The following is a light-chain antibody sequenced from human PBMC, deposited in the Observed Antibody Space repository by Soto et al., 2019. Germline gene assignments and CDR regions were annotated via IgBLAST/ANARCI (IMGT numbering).Light chain of an antibody. CDR1: NSNIGSDYG. J-gene: IGLJ1*01. Sequence: QSVLTQPPSVSGAPGQRVTISCTGTNSNIGSDYGVHWYQQFPGTAPKLLIYGNSNRPSGVPDRFSGSKSGTSASLAITGLQVEDEADYYCQSYDRSLRACVFGTGTKLTVL. CDR3: QSYDRSLRACV. CDR2: GNS. V-gene: IGLV1-40*01.